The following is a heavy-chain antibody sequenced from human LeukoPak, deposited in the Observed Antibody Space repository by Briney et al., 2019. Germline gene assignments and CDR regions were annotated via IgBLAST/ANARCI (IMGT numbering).Heavy chain of an antibody. CDR2: IYYSGST. D-gene: IGHD6-13*01. CDR1: GGSISSSSYY. CDR3: ARHRIAAAAAFDY. V-gene: IGHV4-39*01. J-gene: IGHJ4*02. Sequence: PSETLSLTCTVSGGSISSSSYYWGWIRQPPGKGLEWIGSIYYSGSTYYNPSLKSRVTISVDTSKNQFSLKLSSVTAADTAVYYCARHRIAAAAAFDYWGQGTLVTVSS.